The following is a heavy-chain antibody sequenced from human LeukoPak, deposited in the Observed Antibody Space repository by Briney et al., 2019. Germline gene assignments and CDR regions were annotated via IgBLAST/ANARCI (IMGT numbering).Heavy chain of an antibody. Sequence: PSETLSLTCAVSGGSVSSSPSYWGWIRQPPGKGLDWIAIISYGGTTYYSPSLKSRVTISLDTSKNQFSLELRSVTAADTAVYYCARRNYPYYFDYWGQGTLVTVSS. V-gene: IGHV4-39*07. CDR1: GGSVSSSPSY. J-gene: IGHJ4*02. D-gene: IGHD4-11*01. CDR2: ISYGGTT. CDR3: ARRNYPYYFDY.